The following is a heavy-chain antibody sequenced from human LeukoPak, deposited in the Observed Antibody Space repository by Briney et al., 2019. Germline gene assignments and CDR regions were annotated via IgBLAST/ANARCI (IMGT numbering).Heavy chain of an antibody. CDR2: IYPGDSDT. Sequence: GESLKISCKGSGYSFTSYWIGWVRQMPGKGLEWMGIIYPGDSDTRYSPSFQGQVTISADKSISTAYLQWSSLKASDTAMYYCARHGVKSHPMVKTTGCGGDCYIDYWGQGTLVTVSS. CDR3: ARHGVKSHPMVKTTGCGGDCYIDY. CDR1: GYSFTSYW. V-gene: IGHV5-51*01. D-gene: IGHD2-21*02. J-gene: IGHJ4*02.